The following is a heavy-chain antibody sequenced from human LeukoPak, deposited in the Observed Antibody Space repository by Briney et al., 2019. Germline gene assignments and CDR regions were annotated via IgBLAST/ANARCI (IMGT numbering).Heavy chain of an antibody. CDR1: GGSVSGYY. V-gene: IGHV4-34*01. Sequence: SETLSLTCAVYGGSVSGYYGSWIRQHPRKGLEWIGDIKHSGSTNYNPSLKSRVTISVDTSKNQFSLKLSSVTAADTAVYYCARASEGSLKGQGPDYYYGMDVWGQGTTVTVSS. CDR2: IKHSGST. J-gene: IGHJ6*02. D-gene: IGHD1-14*01. CDR3: ARASEGSLKGQGPDYYYGMDV.